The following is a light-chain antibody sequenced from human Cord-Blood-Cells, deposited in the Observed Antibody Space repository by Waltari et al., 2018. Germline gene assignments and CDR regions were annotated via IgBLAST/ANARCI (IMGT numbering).Light chain of an antibody. CDR3: CSYAGSSTLV. Sequence: SVSGSPGQSITISCTGTSSDVGSYNLVSWYQQHPGKAPKLMIYEGSKRPSGVSNRFSGSKSGNTASLTISGLQAEDEADYYCCSYAGSSTLVFGGGTKLTVL. J-gene: IGLJ2*01. V-gene: IGLV2-23*01. CDR2: EGS. CDR1: SSDVGSYNL.